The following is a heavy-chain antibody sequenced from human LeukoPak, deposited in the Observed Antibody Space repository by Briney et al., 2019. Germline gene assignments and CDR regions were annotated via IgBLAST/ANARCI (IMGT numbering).Heavy chain of an antibody. CDR1: GGSISSYY. CDR3: ARGRITLIVATPLDAFDI. J-gene: IGHJ3*02. Sequence: PSETLSLTCTVSGGSISSYYWSWIRQPPGKGLEWIGYIYYSGSTNYNPSLKSRVTISVDTSKNEFSLKLSSVTAADTAVYYCARGRITLIVATPLDAFDIWGQGTMVTVSS. V-gene: IGHV4-59*01. CDR2: IYYSGST. D-gene: IGHD3-22*01.